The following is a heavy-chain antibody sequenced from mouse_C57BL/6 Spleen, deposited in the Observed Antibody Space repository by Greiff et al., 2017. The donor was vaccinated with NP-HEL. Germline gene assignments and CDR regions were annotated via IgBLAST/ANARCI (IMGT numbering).Heavy chain of an antibody. J-gene: IGHJ4*01. D-gene: IGHD1-1*01. CDR2: IYPGDGDT. Sequence: VQLQQSGPELVKPGASVKISCKASGYAFSSSWMNWVKQRPGKGLEWIGRIYPGDGDTNYNGKFKGKATLTADKSSSTAYMQLSSLTSEDSAVYFCATHGTTVVAKKAVEYWGQGTSVTDSS. CDR3: ATHGTTVVAKKAVEY. V-gene: IGHV1-82*01. CDR1: GYAFSSSW.